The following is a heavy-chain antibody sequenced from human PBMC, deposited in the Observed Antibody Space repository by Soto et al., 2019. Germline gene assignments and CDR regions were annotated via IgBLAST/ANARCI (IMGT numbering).Heavy chain of an antibody. V-gene: IGHV1-3*01. D-gene: IGHD6-19*01. CDR1: GYTFSSHV. CDR3: AREGYNSGCVLDY. CDR2: IEAGNGNT. Sequence: QVQLVQSGAEVKKPGASVKVSCKASGYTFSSHVLHWVRQAPGQRLEWMGWIEAGNGNTKYSQKFQGRVTFSRDTSASTAYMELSSLTFEDTAVYYCAREGYNSGCVLDYWGQGTLVTVSS. J-gene: IGHJ4*02.